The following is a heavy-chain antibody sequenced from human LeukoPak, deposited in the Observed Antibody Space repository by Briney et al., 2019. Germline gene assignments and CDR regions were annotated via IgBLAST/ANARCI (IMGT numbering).Heavy chain of an antibody. J-gene: IGHJ4*02. CDR2: ISGDGGGT. CDR1: GFSLTTHA. Sequence: GGSLRLSCEGSGFSLTTHAMYWVRQAPGKGLEWVSGISGDGGGTYYADSVKGRFTISRDKSKNTLYLQMNSLRAEDTAVYYCARTNWNYFDYWGQGTLVTVSS. CDR3: ARTNWNYFDY. V-gene: IGHV3-23*01. D-gene: IGHD1-1*01.